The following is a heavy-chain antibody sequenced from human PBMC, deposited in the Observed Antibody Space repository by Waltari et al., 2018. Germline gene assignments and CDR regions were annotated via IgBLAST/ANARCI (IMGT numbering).Heavy chain of an antibody. D-gene: IGHD3-16*01. J-gene: IGHJ3*01. Sequence: EVQLVETGGGLIQPGGSLRLSCAVSGFIVSSNYMSWVRQAPGKGLEGVSVIYAGGGSYSADSVRGRFTISRDNSKNTLYLEMNTLRADDTAVYYCATLGAYLGAFDVWGQGTMVTVSS. CDR3: ATLGAYLGAFDV. CDR1: GFIVSSNY. V-gene: IGHV3-53*02. CDR2: IYAGGGS.